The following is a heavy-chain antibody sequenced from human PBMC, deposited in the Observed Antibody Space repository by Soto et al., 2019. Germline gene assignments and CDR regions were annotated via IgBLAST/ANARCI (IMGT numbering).Heavy chain of an antibody. V-gene: IGHV3-74*01. CDR1: GFTFSSYW. CDR2: INSDGSST. J-gene: IGHJ4*02. CDR3: ARGGIMIAFGGVIDPPFDY. D-gene: IGHD3-16*02. Sequence: EVQLVESGGGLVQPGGSLRLSCAASGFTFSSYWMHWVRQAPGKGLVWVSRINSDGSSTSYADSVKGRFTISRDNAKNTLYLQMNSLRAEDTAVYCCARGGIMIAFGGVIDPPFDYWGQGTLVTVSS.